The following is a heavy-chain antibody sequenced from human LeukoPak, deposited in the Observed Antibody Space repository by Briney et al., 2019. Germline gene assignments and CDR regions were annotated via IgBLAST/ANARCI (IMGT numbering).Heavy chain of an antibody. CDR3: ARDQASRYDFWSGRPTWFDP. D-gene: IGHD3-3*01. J-gene: IGHJ5*02. CDR2: MNPNSGNT. CDR1: GYTFTSYD. Sequence: ASVKVSCKASGYTFTSYDINWVRQATGQGLERMGWMNPNSGNTGYAQKFQGRVTITRNTSISTAYMELSSLRSEDTAVYYCARDQASRYDFWSGRPTWFDPWGQGTLVTVSS. V-gene: IGHV1-8*03.